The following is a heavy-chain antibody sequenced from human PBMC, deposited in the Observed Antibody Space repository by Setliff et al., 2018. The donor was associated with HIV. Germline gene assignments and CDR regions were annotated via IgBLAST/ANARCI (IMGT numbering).Heavy chain of an antibody. CDR2: INTGNGNT. J-gene: IGHJ4*02. CDR1: GYTFTKYA. V-gene: IGHV1-3*04. Sequence: ASVKVSCKASGYTFTKYAMHWVRQAPGQRLEWMGWINTGNGNTKYSQKFQGRVTITRDTSASTVYMHMSSLRSEDTALYYCARDLTSEGFPFDFWGQGTLVTVSS. CDR3: ARDLTSEGFPFDF.